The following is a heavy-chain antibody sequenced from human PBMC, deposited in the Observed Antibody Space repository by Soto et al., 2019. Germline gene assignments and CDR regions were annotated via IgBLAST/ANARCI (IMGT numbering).Heavy chain of an antibody. CDR3: VKAGDYVPNGYYGMDV. Sequence: PGGSLRLSCSASGFTFSSYAMHWVRQAPGKGLEYVSAISSNGGSTYYADSVKGRFTISRDNSKNTLYPQMSSLRAEDTAVYYCVKAGDYVPNGYYGMDVWGQGTTVTVSS. V-gene: IGHV3-64D*06. D-gene: IGHD4-17*01. CDR1: GFTFSSYA. J-gene: IGHJ6*02. CDR2: ISSNGGST.